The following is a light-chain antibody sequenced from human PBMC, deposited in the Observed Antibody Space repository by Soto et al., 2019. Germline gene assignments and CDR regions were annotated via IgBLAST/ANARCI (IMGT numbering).Light chain of an antibody. CDR1: QSVSSSY. V-gene: IGKV3-20*01. CDR3: QQYATTPIT. CDR2: GAS. Sequence: EIVLTQSPGTLSLSPGERATLSCRASQSVSSSYLAWYQQKPGQAPRLLIYGASSRATGIPDRFSGSGSGTDFTLTISRLEPEDFAMYYCQQYATTPITVGQGTRLEIK. J-gene: IGKJ5*01.